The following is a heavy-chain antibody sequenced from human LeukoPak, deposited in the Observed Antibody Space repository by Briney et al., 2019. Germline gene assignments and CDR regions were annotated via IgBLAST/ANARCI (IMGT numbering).Heavy chain of an antibody. CDR3: ARHAITDSSGWYYFDY. J-gene: IGHJ4*02. CDR2: IYYSGST. Sequence: PSETLSLTCTVSGGSISSYYWSWIRQPPGKGLEWVGYIYYSGSTNHNPSLKSRVTISVDTSKNQFSLKLSSVTAADTAVYYCARHAITDSSGWYYFDYWGQGTLVTVSS. CDR1: GGSISSYY. V-gene: IGHV4-59*08. D-gene: IGHD6-19*01.